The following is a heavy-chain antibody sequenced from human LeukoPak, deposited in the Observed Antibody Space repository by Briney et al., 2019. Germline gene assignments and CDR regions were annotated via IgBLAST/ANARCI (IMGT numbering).Heavy chain of an antibody. J-gene: IGHJ4*02. Sequence: GGSLSLSCAASGFTFSSYAMSWVRQAPGKGLEWVSAISGSGGSTYYAGSVKGRFTISRDNSKNTLYLQMNSLRAEDTAVYYCAKGGGSRGRSHYFDYWGQGTLVTVSS. D-gene: IGHD2-15*01. V-gene: IGHV3-23*01. CDR1: GFTFSSYA. CDR3: AKGGGSRGRSHYFDY. CDR2: ISGSGGST.